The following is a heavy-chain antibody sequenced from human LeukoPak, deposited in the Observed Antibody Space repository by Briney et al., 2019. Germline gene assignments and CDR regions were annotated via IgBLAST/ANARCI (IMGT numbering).Heavy chain of an antibody. CDR2: ISGSGGST. V-gene: IGHV3-23*01. J-gene: IGHJ6*03. D-gene: IGHD1-26*01. CDR3: ARSKGWELLYYYYYMDV. Sequence: GGSLRLSCAASGFTFSSYGMSWVRQAPGKGLEWVSAISGSGGSTYYADSVKGRFTISRDNSKNMLYLQMNRLRGEDTAVYYCARSKGWELLYYYYYMDVWGKGTTVTISS. CDR1: GFTFSSYG.